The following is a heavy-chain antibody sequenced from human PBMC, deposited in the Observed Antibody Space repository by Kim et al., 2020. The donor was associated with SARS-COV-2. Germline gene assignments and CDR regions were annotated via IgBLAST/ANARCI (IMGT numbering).Heavy chain of an antibody. Sequence: GGSLRLSCAASGLTFSSYSMHWVRQAPGKGLEWVSAIPRDGSTTYHADSVKGRFTMSRDNSKNTLYLQMNSLRPEDAAVYYCAAHFDHWGQGTLVTVSS. V-gene: IGHV3-30*03. CDR2: IPRDGSTT. CDR3: AAHFDH. CDR1: GLTFSSYS. J-gene: IGHJ4*02.